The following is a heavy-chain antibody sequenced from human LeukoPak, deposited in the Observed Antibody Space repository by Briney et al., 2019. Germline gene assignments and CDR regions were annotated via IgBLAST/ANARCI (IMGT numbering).Heavy chain of an antibody. CDR1: GGSISSSSYY. CDR3: ARDLSTGTTVYWFDP. CDR2: IYYSGST. V-gene: IGHV4-39*07. Sequence: PSETLSLTCTVSGGSISSSSYYWGWIRQPPGKGLEWIGSIYYSGSTYYNPSLKSRVTMSLDTSKNQFSLKLTSVTAADTAVYYCARDLSTGTTVYWFDPWGQGTLVTVSS. J-gene: IGHJ5*02. D-gene: IGHD1-1*01.